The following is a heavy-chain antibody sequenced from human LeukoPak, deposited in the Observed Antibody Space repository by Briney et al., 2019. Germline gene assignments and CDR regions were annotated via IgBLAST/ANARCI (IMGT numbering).Heavy chain of an antibody. CDR2: INPNSGGT. CDR3: ARESPRGYSYDAGLFGAFDI. Sequence: GASVKVSCTASGYTFTGYYMHWVRQAPGQGLEWMGWINPNSGGTNYAQKFQGRVTMTRDTSISKAYMELSRLRSDDTAVYYCARESPRGYSYDAGLFGAFDIWGQGTMVTVSS. D-gene: IGHD5-18*01. V-gene: IGHV1-2*02. J-gene: IGHJ3*02. CDR1: GYTFTGYY.